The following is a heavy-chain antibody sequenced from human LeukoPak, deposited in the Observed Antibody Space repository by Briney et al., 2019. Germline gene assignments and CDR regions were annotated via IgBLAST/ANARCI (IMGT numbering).Heavy chain of an antibody. J-gene: IGHJ4*02. D-gene: IGHD5-18*01. CDR2: IYYSGST. CDR3: ARGQKYSYGYTVTELGSGYFDY. V-gene: IGHV4-39*07. Sequence: SETLSLTCTVSGGSISSSSYYWGWIRQPPGKGLEWIGSIYYSGSTYYNPSLKSRVTISVDTSKNQFSLRLNSVTAADTAVYFCARGQKYSYGYTVTELGSGYFDYWGQGTLVTVSS. CDR1: GGSISSSSYY.